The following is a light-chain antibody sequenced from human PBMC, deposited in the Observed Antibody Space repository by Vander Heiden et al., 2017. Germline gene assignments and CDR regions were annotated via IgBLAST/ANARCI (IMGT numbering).Light chain of an antibody. CDR3: CSYTSSSTLYG. Sequence: QSALTQPASVSGSPGQSITISCTGSSSDIGGYNYVSWYQQHPGKAPKLMIHDVSDRPSGVSNRFSGSKSGNTASLTISGLQAEDEADYYCCSYTSSSTLYGCGTGTQV. V-gene: IGLV2-14*03. CDR1: SSDIGGYNY. CDR2: DVS. J-gene: IGLJ1*01.